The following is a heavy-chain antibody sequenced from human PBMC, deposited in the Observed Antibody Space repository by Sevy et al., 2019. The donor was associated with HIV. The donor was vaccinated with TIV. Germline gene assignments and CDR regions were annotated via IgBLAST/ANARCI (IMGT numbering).Heavy chain of an antibody. CDR1: GFTVSSNY. Sequence: GGSLRLSCAASGFTVSSNYMSWVRQTPGKGLEWISVIYSGGSKYYADSVKGRFTVFRDNSKNTLYLQMSSLSAEDTAVYYCARGVYYYDSSGYYYGPPDAFDIWGQGTMVTVSS. V-gene: IGHV3-53*01. CDR2: IYSGGSK. J-gene: IGHJ3*02. D-gene: IGHD3-22*01. CDR3: ARGVYYYDSSGYYYGPPDAFDI.